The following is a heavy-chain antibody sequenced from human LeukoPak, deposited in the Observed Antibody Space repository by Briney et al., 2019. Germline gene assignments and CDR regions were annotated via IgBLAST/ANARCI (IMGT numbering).Heavy chain of an antibody. Sequence: GGSLRLSCAASGFTFSTYAMTWVRQAPGKGLEWVSSITHSSGSRYYAGSVSGRFTISRDNSKNTLYLQMNSLRADDTAVYYCAKLIPAVDCSATSCYGFDYWGQGSLVTVSS. CDR2: ITHSSGSR. D-gene: IGHD2-2*01. J-gene: IGHJ4*02. V-gene: IGHV3-23*01. CDR1: GFTFSTYA. CDR3: AKLIPAVDCSATSCYGFDY.